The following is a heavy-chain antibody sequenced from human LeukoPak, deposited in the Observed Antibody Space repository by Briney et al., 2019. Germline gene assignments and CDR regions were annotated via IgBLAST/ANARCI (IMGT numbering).Heavy chain of an antibody. CDR1: GYTFTGYY. CDR3: ARDQGYYDSSGSLLY. CDR2: INPNSGGT. V-gene: IGHV1-2*02. J-gene: IGHJ4*02. Sequence: ASVKVSCKASGYTFTGYYMHWVRQAPGQGLEWMGWINPNSGGTNYAQKFQGRVTMTRDTSISTAYMELSRLRSDDTAVYYCARDQGYYDSSGSLLYWGQGTLVTVSS. D-gene: IGHD3-22*01.